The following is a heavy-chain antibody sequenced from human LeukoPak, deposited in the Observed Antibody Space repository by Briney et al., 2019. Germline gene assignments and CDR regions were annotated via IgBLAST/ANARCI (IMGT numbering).Heavy chain of an antibody. CDR1: GFSFNYYD. CDR3: ARADCSSSTCYLWRSWFDP. CDR2: ISPKSDFI. Sequence: PGGSLKLSCAGSGFSFNYYDMNWVRQAPGKGLEWVSSISPKSDFIYYSDSVRGRFTISRDNAENSLYLQMNSLRAEDTAVYYCARADCSSSTCYLWRSWFDPWGQGTLVTVSS. J-gene: IGHJ5*02. D-gene: IGHD2-2*01. V-gene: IGHV3-21*01.